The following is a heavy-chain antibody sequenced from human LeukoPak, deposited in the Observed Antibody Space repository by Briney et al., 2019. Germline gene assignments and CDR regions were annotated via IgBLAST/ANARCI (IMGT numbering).Heavy chain of an antibody. CDR2: INPSGGST. J-gene: IGHJ4*02. CDR1: GYTFTSYY. D-gene: IGHD3-22*01. V-gene: IGHV1-46*01. Sequence: GASVKVSCKASGYTFTSYYMHWVRQAPGQVLEWMGIINPSGGSTSYAQKFQGRVTMTRDTSTSTVYMELSSLRSEDTAVYYCATQGVGYYYDSSGFLDYWGQGTLVTVSS. CDR3: ATQGVGYYYDSSGFLDY.